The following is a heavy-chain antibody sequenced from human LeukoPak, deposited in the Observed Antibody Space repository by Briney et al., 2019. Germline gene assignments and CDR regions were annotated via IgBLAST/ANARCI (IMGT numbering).Heavy chain of an antibody. CDR2: INSDGSST. J-gene: IGHJ4*02. CDR3: ARYCSGGSCYSRDY. D-gene: IGHD2-15*01. CDR1: GFTFSSYW. V-gene: IGHV3-74*01. Sequence: GGSLRLSCAASGFTFSSYWMHWVRQAPGKGLVWVSRINSDGSSTSYADSVKGRLTISRDNAKNTLYLQMNSLRAEDTAVYYCARYCSGGSCYSRDYWGQGTLVTVSS.